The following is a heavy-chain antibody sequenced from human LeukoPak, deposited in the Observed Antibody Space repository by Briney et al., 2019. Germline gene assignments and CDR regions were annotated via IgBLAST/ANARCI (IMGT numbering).Heavy chain of an antibody. CDR3: ARLKQLVMDV. CDR2: IYYSGST. J-gene: IGHJ6*03. CDR1: GGSISSSSYY. Sequence: SETLSLTCTVSGGSISSSSYYWGWIRQPPGKGLEWIGSIYYSGSTYYNPSLKSRVTISVDTSKNQFSLKLSSVTAADTAVYYCARLKQLVMDVWGKGTTVTVSS. D-gene: IGHD6-6*01. V-gene: IGHV4-39*01.